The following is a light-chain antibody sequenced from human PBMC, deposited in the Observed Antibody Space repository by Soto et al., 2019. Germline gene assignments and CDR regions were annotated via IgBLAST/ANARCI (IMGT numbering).Light chain of an antibody. V-gene: IGKV1-27*01. CDR3: QKYNSASNT. Sequence: DVPMTQSPSSLSASVGDRVTITCRASRDISSSLAWYQQKPGKVPKLLIYAASTLHGGVQSRFSGSGSGTFFTLTINSLQPEDVATYYCQKYNSASNTFGRGTRLEIK. CDR2: AAS. J-gene: IGKJ2*01. CDR1: RDISSS.